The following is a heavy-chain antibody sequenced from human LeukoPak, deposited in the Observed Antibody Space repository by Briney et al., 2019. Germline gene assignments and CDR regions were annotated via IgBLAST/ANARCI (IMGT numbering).Heavy chain of an antibody. CDR1: GGTFNSYA. Sequence: ASVKVSCKISGGTFNSYAINWVRQAPGQGLEWMGGIIPRLGTTKYIQKVQGRMTITTDESTTTAYMELSSLRSEDTAVYYCAADGTDWGQGTLVTVSS. CDR3: AADGTD. J-gene: IGHJ4*02. CDR2: IIPRLGTT. V-gene: IGHV1-69*05.